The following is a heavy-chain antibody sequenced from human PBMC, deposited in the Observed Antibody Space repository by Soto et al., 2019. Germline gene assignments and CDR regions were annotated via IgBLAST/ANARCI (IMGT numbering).Heavy chain of an antibody. V-gene: IGHV3-7*05. J-gene: IGHJ6*02. CDR2: IKQDGSEK. CDR1: GFTFSSYW. CDR3: ARAGRTITIFGVGYYYYGMDV. D-gene: IGHD3-3*01. Sequence: GGSLRLSCAASGFTFSSYWMSWVRQAPGKGLEWVANIKQDGSEKYYVDSVKGRFTISRDNAKNSLYLQMNSLRAEDTAVYYCARAGRTITIFGVGYYYYGMDVWGQGTTVTVSS.